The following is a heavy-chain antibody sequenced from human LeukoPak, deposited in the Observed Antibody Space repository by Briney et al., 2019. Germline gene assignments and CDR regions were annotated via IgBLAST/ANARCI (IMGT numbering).Heavy chain of an antibody. J-gene: IGHJ4*02. V-gene: IGHV3-23*01. CDR1: GFTFSNSA. CDR2: ISGVGSST. D-gene: IGHD3-10*02. CDR3: AKGGLFSPLDC. Sequence: GASLSLYCAASGFTFSNSAMSWVHHAPGTGLEWVSTISGVGSSTNYADSGKGRFTSSRDNSKNSLYLQMNSLRVEDTALYYCAKGGLFSPLDCWGQGTLVTVSS.